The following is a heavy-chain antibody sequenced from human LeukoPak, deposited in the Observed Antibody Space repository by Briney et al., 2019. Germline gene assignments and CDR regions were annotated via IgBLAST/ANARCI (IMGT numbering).Heavy chain of an antibody. J-gene: IGHJ4*02. V-gene: IGHV3-7*01. D-gene: IGHD2-21*02. CDR2: IKQDGSER. CDR3: ARGGDCSY. Sequence: GGSLRLSCAASGSPFSTFWMNWVRQTPEKGLEWLATIKQDGSERYYVDSVRGRFTISRDNTKNSLYLQMNSLRAEDTAVYYCARGGDCSYWGQGTLVTVPS. CDR1: GSPFSTFW.